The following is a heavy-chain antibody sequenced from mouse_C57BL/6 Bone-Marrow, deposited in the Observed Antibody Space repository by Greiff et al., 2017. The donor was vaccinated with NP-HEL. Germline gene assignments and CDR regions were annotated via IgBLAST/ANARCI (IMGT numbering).Heavy chain of an antibody. D-gene: IGHD1-1*01. V-gene: IGHV1-69*01. CDR2: IDPSDSYT. CDR1: GYTFTSYW. Sequence: QVQLQQPGAELVMPGASVKLSCKASGYTFTSYWMHWVKQRPGQGLEWIGEIDPSDSYTNYNQKFKGKSTLTVDKSSSTAYMQRSSLTSEDSAVYYCAREAYYYGSIPFWYFDVWGTGTTVTVSS. J-gene: IGHJ1*03. CDR3: AREAYYYGSIPFWYFDV.